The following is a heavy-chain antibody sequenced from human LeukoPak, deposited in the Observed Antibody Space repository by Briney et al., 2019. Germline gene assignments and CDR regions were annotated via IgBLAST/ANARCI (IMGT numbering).Heavy chain of an antibody. CDR1: GFPFSSYA. CDR3: AKELRARAADY. D-gene: IGHD3-10*01. Sequence: GAHLRPSGAAPGFPFSSYAMHWVRQALGKGLGWVAFIRYDGSSKSYADTVKRRFPISRDNSKNTLYLQMNSLRSADPAVYYCAKELRARAADYWGQGTLVTVSS. J-gene: IGHJ4*02. V-gene: IGHV3-30*02. CDR2: IRYDGSSK.